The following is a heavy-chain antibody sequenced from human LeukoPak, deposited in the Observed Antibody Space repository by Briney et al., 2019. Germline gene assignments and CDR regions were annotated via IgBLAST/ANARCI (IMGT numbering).Heavy chain of an antibody. Sequence: GGSLRLSCAASGFTFSSYWMSWVRQAPGKGLEWVANIKQDGSEKYYVDSVKGRFTISRDNAKNSLYLQMNSLRAEDTAVYYCARNPPIVVVPTAINYFDYWGQGTLVTVSS. D-gene: IGHD2-2*01. J-gene: IGHJ4*02. CDR1: GFTFSSYW. V-gene: IGHV3-7*01. CDR3: ARNPPIVVVPTAINYFDY. CDR2: IKQDGSEK.